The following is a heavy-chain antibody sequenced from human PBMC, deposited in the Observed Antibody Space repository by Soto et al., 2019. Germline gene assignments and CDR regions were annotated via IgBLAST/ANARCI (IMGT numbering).Heavy chain of an antibody. CDR1: GGSISTSGYY. Sequence: SETLSLTCTVSGGSISTSGYYWNWIRQHPGKGLEWIGYIYYSGSTYYNPSLQSRLTISLDTSKNQFSLRLSSVTAADTAVYYCAGLDFYYDDTGALNYFDYWGQGTLVTVSS. CDR3: AGLDFYYDDTGALNYFDY. D-gene: IGHD3-22*01. CDR2: IYYSGST. J-gene: IGHJ4*02. V-gene: IGHV4-31*03.